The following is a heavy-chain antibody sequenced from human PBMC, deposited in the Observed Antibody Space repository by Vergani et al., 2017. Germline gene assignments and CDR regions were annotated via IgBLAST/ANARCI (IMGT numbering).Heavy chain of an antibody. CDR2: ISSNGGST. V-gene: IGHV3-64*01. CDR1: GFTFSRYA. Sequence: EVQLVESGGGLVQPGGSLRLSCVASGFTFSRYAMHWVRQAPGKGLEYVSAISSNGGSTDYANSVKGRFTISRDNSKNTLYLQMGSLRAEDMAVYYCARGATYDVWSGYYKYGPDYYMDVWGKGTTVTVSS. J-gene: IGHJ6*03. D-gene: IGHD3-3*01. CDR3: ARGATYDVWSGYYKYGPDYYMDV.